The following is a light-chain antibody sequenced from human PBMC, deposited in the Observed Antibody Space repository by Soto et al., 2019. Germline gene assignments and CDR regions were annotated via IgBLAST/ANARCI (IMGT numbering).Light chain of an antibody. Sequence: EIVLTQSPGTLSLSPEERATLSCRASQSVSSNYVAWYQQKPGQAPRLLIYGASSRATGIPDRFSGSGSGTEFTLTISRLEPEDFAVFYCQLYGSSPRTFGQGTKVEI. CDR1: QSVSSNY. CDR3: QLYGSSPRT. CDR2: GAS. J-gene: IGKJ1*01. V-gene: IGKV3-20*01.